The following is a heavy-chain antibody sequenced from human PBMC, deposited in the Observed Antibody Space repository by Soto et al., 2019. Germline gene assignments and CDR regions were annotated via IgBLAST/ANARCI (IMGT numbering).Heavy chain of an antibody. Sequence: PGGSLRLSCAASGFTFSSYGMHWVRQAPGKGLEWVAVISYDGSNKYYADSVKGRFTISRDNSKNTLYLQMNSLRAEDTAVYYCAKEMGSSGWYQAEYFQHWGQGTLVTVSS. V-gene: IGHV3-30*18. CDR2: ISYDGSNK. D-gene: IGHD6-19*01. J-gene: IGHJ1*01. CDR3: AKEMGSSGWYQAEYFQH. CDR1: GFTFSSYG.